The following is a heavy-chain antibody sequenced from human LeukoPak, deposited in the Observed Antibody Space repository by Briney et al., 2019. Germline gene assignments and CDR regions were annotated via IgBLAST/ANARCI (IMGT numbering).Heavy chain of an antibody. D-gene: IGHD3-10*01. Sequence: GGSLRLSCAASGFSFSSYAMHWFRQAPGKGLEWMALISYDASIIYYADSVRGRFTISRDNSKNTLYLQMNSLRAEDTAVYYCAKDLRVWFGELGGFDYWGQGTLVTVSS. CDR2: ISYDASII. CDR1: GFSFSSYA. V-gene: IGHV3-30*04. CDR3: AKDLRVWFGELGGFDY. J-gene: IGHJ4*02.